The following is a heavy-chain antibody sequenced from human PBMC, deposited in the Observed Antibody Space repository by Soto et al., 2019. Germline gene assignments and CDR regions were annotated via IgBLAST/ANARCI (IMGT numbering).Heavy chain of an antibody. V-gene: IGHV5-10-1*01. CDR1: GYSFAGYW. CDR3: ARQIYDSDTGPNFQYHFDS. Sequence: GESLKISCKGSGYSFAGYWITSVRQKPGKGLEWMGRIDPSDSQTYYSPSFRGHVTISATKSITTVFLQWSSLRASDTAMYYCARQIYDSDTGPNFQYHFDSWGQGTPVTVSS. D-gene: IGHD3-22*01. CDR2: IDPSDSQT. J-gene: IGHJ4*02.